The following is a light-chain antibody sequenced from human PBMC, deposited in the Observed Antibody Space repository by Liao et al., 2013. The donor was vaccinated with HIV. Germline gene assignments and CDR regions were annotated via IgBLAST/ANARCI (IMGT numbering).Light chain of an antibody. CDR2: QDK. Sequence: SYELTQPPSVSVSPGQTASITCSGYKLGDKYACWYQQKPGQSPVLVIYQDKKRPSGIPERFSGSNSGNTATLTISGTQAMDEADYYCQAWDSSTGVFGTGTKVTVL. CDR1: KLGDKY. J-gene: IGLJ1*01. V-gene: IGLV3-1*01. CDR3: QAWDSSTGV.